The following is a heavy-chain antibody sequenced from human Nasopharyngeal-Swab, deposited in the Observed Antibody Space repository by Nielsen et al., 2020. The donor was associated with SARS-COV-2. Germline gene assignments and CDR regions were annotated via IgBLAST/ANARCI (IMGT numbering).Heavy chain of an antibody. CDR2: ISYDGSSS. J-gene: IGHJ4*02. V-gene: IGHV3-30*04. CDR1: GFTFSTYA. CDR3: ASGKGYYYGSGTFDY. Sequence: GESLKISCAASGFTFSTYAISWVRQAPGKGLEWVAVISYDGSSSYYADSVKGRFTISRDNAKNSLYLQMNSLRAEDTAVYYCASGKGYYYGSGTFDYWGQGTLVTVSS. D-gene: IGHD3-10*01.